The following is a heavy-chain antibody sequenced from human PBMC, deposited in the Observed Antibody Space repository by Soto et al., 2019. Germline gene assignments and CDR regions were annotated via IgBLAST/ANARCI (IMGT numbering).Heavy chain of an antibody. Sequence: ASVNVSFKAAGYSFTDYHIHWVRQAPGQWLELLGRINPKSGGTSTAQKFQGWVTMTTDTSISTASMELTRLTSDDTDIFYCARGDSIHCSKGVCSLFYNPDVDV. V-gene: IGHV1-2*04. J-gene: IGHJ6*01. CDR2: INPKSGGT. CDR3: ARGDSIHCSKGVCSLFYNPDVDV. D-gene: IGHD2-8*01. CDR1: GYSFTDYH.